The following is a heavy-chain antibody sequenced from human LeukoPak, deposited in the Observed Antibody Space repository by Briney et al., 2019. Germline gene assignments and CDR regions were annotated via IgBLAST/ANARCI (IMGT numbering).Heavy chain of an antibody. J-gene: IGHJ5*02. V-gene: IGHV1-18*01. CDR3: AREGYCSGGTCYSTMNWFDP. CDR1: GYRFTSYG. Sequence: GASVKVCCKASGYRFTSYGITWVRQAPGQGLEWMGWISAYNGNTNYAQKLQGRVTLTTDTSTSTAYMELRSLRSDDTAVYYCAREGYCSGGTCYSTMNWFDPWGQGTLVTVSP. CDR2: ISAYNGNT. D-gene: IGHD2-15*01.